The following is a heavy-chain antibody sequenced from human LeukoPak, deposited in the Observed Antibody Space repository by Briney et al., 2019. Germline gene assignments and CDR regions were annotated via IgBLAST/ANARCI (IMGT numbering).Heavy chain of an antibody. J-gene: IGHJ1*01. CDR3: LYGGYFQH. Sequence: PGGSLRLSCAASGFTFSDYWMHWVRQVPNQGLMWVSRINSDETISEYVDSVNGRFTISRDNAKNTLYLQMNSLRAEDTAVYFCLYGGYFQHWGQGTLVTVSS. D-gene: IGHD3-16*01. V-gene: IGHV3-74*01. CDR2: INSDETIS. CDR1: GFTFSDYW.